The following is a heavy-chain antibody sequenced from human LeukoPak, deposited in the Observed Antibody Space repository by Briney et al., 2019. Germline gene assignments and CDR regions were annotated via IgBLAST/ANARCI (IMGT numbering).Heavy chain of an antibody. Sequence: ASVKVSCKASGYTFTSYGISWVGQAPGQRLEWMGWISAYNGNTNYAQKLQGRVTMTTDTSTSTAYMELRSLRSDDTAVYYCAGDRRVTIFGVVTFNWFDPWGQGTLVTVSS. CDR2: ISAYNGNT. J-gene: IGHJ5*02. CDR1: GYTFTSYG. CDR3: AGDRRVTIFGVVTFNWFDP. D-gene: IGHD3-3*01. V-gene: IGHV1-18*01.